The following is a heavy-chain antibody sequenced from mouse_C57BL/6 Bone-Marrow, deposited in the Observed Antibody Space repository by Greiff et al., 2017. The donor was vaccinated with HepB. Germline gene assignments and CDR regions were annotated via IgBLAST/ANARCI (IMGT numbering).Heavy chain of an antibody. CDR1: GFTFSSYA. J-gene: IGHJ2*01. D-gene: IGHD1-1*01. V-gene: IGHV5-4*01. CDR2: ISDGGSYT. Sequence: EVQGVESGGGLVKPGGSLKLSCAASGFTFSSYAMSWVRQTPEKRLEWVATISDGGSYTYYPDNVKGRFTISRDNAKNNLYLQMSHLKSEDTAMYYWARAITSVGGYFGYWGQGPPPPVPS. CDR3: ARAITSVGGYFGY.